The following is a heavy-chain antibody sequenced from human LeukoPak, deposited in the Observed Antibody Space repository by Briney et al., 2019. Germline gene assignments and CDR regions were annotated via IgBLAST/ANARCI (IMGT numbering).Heavy chain of an antibody. CDR2: ISYDETKK. Sequence: GRSLRLSCAASGFTFSRNGMHWVRQAPGKGLDWVAVISYDETKKYYEDSVKGRFTISRDNSKNTLYLQMNSLRVEDTAVYYCAKDHDYVWGSYRYPEYWGQGTLVTVSS. J-gene: IGHJ4*02. V-gene: IGHV3-30*18. D-gene: IGHD3-16*02. CDR1: GFTFSRNG. CDR3: AKDHDYVWGSYRYPEY.